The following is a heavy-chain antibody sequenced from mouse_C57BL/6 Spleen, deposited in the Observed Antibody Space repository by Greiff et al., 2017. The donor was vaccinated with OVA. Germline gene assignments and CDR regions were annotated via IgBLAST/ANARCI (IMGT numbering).Heavy chain of an antibody. V-gene: IGHV1-80*01. J-gene: IGHJ1*03. D-gene: IGHD1-1*01. CDR3: ARSDYYGSGRYFDV. CDR2: IYPGDGDT. Sequence: VQLQQSGAELVKPGASVKISCKASGYAFSSYWMNWVKQRSGKGLEWIGQIYPGDGDTNYNGKFKGKATLTADKSSSTAYMQLSSLTSEDSAVYFCARSDYYGSGRYFDVWGTGTTVTVSS. CDR1: GYAFSSYW.